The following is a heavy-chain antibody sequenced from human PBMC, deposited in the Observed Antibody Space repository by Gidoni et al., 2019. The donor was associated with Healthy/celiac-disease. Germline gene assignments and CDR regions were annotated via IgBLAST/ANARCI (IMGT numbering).Heavy chain of an antibody. V-gene: IGHV3-49*04. CDR3: TRVRGVKAAELGAFDI. D-gene: IGHD3-10*01. Sequence: EVQLVESGGGLVQPGRSLRFSCTASGFPFGDYAMSWVRQAPGKGLEWVGFIRSKAYGGTTEYAASVKGRFTISRDDSKSIAYLQMNSLKTEDTAVYYCTRVRGVKAAELGAFDIWGQGTMVTVSS. CDR2: IRSKAYGGTT. CDR1: GFPFGDYA. J-gene: IGHJ3*02.